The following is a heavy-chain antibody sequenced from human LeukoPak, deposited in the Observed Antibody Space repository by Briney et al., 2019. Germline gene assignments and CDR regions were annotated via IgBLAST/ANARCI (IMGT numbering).Heavy chain of an antibody. CDR3: ARLGFCTSTSCP. CDR1: GGSVGSSTYY. CDR2: IAYSGST. J-gene: IGHJ5*02. V-gene: IGHV4-39*01. Sequence: PSETLSLTCTVSGGSVGSSTYYWGWIRQPPGKGLEWIACIAYSGSTYNPSLKSRVTISVDTSKNQFSLKLSSVTAADTAVYYCARLGFCTSTSCPWGQGTLVTASS. D-gene: IGHD2-2*01.